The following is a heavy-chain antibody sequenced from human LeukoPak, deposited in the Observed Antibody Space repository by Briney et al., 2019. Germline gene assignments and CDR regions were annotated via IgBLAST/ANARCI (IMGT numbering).Heavy chain of an antibody. J-gene: IGHJ6*03. D-gene: IGHD3-3*01. Sequence: ASVKVSYKASGGTFSSYAISWVRQAPGQGLEWMGGIIPIFGTANYAQKFQGRVTITTDESTSTAYMELSSLRSEDTAVYYCARGLTRVDFWSGYAYYYYIDVWGKGTTVTVSS. CDR2: IIPIFGTA. V-gene: IGHV1-69*05. CDR1: GGTFSSYA. CDR3: ARGLTRVDFWSGYAYYYYIDV.